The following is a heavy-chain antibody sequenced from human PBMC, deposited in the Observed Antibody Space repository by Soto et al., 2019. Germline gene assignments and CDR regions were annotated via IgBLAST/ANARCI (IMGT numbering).Heavy chain of an antibody. CDR2: INPNSGGT. CDR3: ARDLAKGGGSAGFDY. J-gene: IGHJ4*02. Sequence: ASVKVSCKASGYTFTGYYIHWVRQAPGQGLEWMGWINPNSGGTKYPQKFQGRVTMTRDTSIRTVYMSLTGLKSDDTAVYFCARDLAKGGGSAGFDYWGQATLVTVYS. V-gene: IGHV1-2*02. CDR1: GYTFTGYY. D-gene: IGHD2-15*01.